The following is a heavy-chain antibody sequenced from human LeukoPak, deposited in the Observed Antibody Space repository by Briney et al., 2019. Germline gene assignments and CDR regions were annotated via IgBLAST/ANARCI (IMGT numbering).Heavy chain of an antibody. Sequence: SETLSLACTVSGGSISSGDYYWSWIRQPPGKGLEWIGYIYYSGSTYYNPSLKSRATISVDTSKNQFSLKLSSVTAADTAVYYCARGFKGLWFGELLDYWGQGTLVTVSS. CDR3: ARGFKGLWFGELLDY. J-gene: IGHJ4*02. D-gene: IGHD3-10*01. V-gene: IGHV4-30-4*01. CDR1: GGSISSGDYY. CDR2: IYYSGST.